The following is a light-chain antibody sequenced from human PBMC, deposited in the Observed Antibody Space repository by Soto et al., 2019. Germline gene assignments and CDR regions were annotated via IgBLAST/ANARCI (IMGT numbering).Light chain of an antibody. CDR3: QQYNSYQWT. Sequence: DIHMTHSPSTLSSSVLYIFTITCLASQSISSWLSWYQQKPGKAPKLLIYDASSLESGVPSRFSGSGSGTEFTLTISSLQPDDFATYYCQQYNSYQWTFGQGTKVDI. CDR1: QSISSW. J-gene: IGKJ1*01. CDR2: DAS. V-gene: IGKV1-5*01.